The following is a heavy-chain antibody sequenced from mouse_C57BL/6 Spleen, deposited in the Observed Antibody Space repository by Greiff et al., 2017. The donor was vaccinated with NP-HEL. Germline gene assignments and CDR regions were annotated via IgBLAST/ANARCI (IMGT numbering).Heavy chain of an antibody. CDR1: GYTFTSYG. Sequence: VMLEESGAELARPGASVKLSCTASGYTFTSYGISWVKQSTGQGLEWIGEIYPRSGNTYYNEKFKGKATMTADKSSSTAYMELRSLTSEDSAVYFCARGDGKYYFDYWGQGTTLTVSS. J-gene: IGHJ2*01. CDR3: ARGDGKYYFDY. CDR2: IYPRSGNT. V-gene: IGHV1-81*01.